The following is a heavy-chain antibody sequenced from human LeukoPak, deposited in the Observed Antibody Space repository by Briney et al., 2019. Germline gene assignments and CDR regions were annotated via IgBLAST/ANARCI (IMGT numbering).Heavy chain of an antibody. D-gene: IGHD2-21*02. V-gene: IGHV3-23*01. Sequence: PGGSLRPSFAALGSTFSSYAMSWGRQASGKGLEWVSAISGSGGSTYYADSVKGRFTISRDNCKTTLYLQMNSLRAEDRAVYYCATETTIDDYWGQGTLVTVSS. CDR2: ISGSGGST. CDR1: GSTFSSYA. J-gene: IGHJ4*02. CDR3: ATETTIDDY.